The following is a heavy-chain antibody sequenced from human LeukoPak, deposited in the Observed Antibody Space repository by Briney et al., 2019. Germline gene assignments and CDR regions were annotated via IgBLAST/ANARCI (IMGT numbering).Heavy chain of an antibody. V-gene: IGHV4-38-2*02. CDR3: ARDPQLRDKNYYYYYMDV. J-gene: IGHJ6*03. Sequence: SETLSLTCTVSNYSISSGFHWGWVRQPPGKGLEWIGSMYHGGTTYKNPALRSRVTMSVNTSKNQFSLNLISVTAADTAVYYCARDPQLRDKNYYYYYMDVWGKGTTVTVSS. CDR2: MYHGGTT. D-gene: IGHD2-2*01. CDR1: NYSISSGFH.